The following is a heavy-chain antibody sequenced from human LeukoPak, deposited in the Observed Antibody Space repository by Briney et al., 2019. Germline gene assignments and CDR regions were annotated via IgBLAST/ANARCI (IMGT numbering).Heavy chain of an antibody. CDR1: GFTFSSYG. J-gene: IGHJ6*02. Sequence: GGSLRLSCAASGFTFSSYGMHWVRQAPGKGLEWVAVIWYDGSNKYYADSVKGRFTISRDNSKNTLYLQMNSLRAEDTAVYYCARMQYCSGGSCYLDYYYYGMDVWGQGTTVTVSS. CDR3: ARMQYCSGGSCYLDYYYYGMDV. V-gene: IGHV3-33*01. CDR2: IWYDGSNK. D-gene: IGHD2-15*01.